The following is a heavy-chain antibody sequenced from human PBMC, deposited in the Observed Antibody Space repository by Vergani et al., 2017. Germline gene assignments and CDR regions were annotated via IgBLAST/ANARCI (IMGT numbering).Heavy chain of an antibody. D-gene: IGHD2-21*02. Sequence: EVQLVESGGGLVQPGGSLRLSCAASGFTSSSYWMHWVRQAPGEGLVWVSRVNSDGSIISYVDSVKGRFTVSRDNAKNTLYLQMNSLRVEDTAVYYCARGRHIAVVTAIADHWGQGTLVTVSS. CDR2: VNSDGSII. CDR1: GFTSSSYW. J-gene: IGHJ4*02. V-gene: IGHV3-74*01. CDR3: ARGRHIAVVTAIADH.